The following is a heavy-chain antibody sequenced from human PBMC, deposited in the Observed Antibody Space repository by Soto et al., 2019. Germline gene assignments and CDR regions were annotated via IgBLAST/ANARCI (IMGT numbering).Heavy chain of an antibody. Sequence: PGGSLRLSCAASGFTFSSYAMSWVRQAPGKGLEWVSAISGSGGSTYYADSVKGRFTISRDNSKNTLYLQMNSLRAEDTAVYYCVRIPLLWFGELLSYYYYGMDVWGQGTTVTVSS. CDR1: GFTFSSYA. J-gene: IGHJ6*02. D-gene: IGHD3-10*01. V-gene: IGHV3-23*01. CDR2: ISGSGGST. CDR3: VRIPLLWFGELLSYYYYGMDV.